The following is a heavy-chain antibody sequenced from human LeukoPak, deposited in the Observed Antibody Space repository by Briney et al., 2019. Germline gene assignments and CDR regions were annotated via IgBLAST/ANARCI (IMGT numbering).Heavy chain of an antibody. D-gene: IGHD2-2*01. CDR2: IYWNDDK. CDR1: GFSLSTSGGG. J-gene: IGHJ5*02. V-gene: IGHV2-5*01. Sequence: SGPTLLKPTQPLTLTCTFSGFSLSTSGGGVGWIRQPPGKALEWLALIYWNDDKRYSPSLKSRLTITKDTSKNQVVLTMTNMDPVDTATYYCAHSSHIVVVPAATNWFDPWGQGTLVTVSS. CDR3: AHSSHIVVVPAATNWFDP.